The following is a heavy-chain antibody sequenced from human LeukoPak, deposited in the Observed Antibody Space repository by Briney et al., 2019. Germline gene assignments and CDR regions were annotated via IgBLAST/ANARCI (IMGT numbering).Heavy chain of an antibody. J-gene: IGHJ3*02. V-gene: IGHV3-23*01. CDR1: GFTFSSYA. Sequence: GGSLRLSCAASGFTFSSYAMSWVRQAPGKGLEWVSSIRGSGGNTYYADSVKGRFTISRDNSKNTLYLQMNSLRAEDTAVYYCAKFISNGFDIWGQGTMVTVSS. D-gene: IGHD3-10*01. CDR3: AKFISNGFDI. CDR2: IRGSGGNT.